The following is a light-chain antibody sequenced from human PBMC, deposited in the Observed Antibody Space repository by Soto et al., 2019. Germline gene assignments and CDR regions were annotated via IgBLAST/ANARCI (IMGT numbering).Light chain of an antibody. CDR1: QSISSW. J-gene: IGKJ1*01. V-gene: IGKV1-5*01. Sequence: DIQVTQSPPTLSASVGDRVTITCRASQSISSWLAWYQQKPGKAPKLLIYDASSLESGVPSRFSGSGSGTEFTLTISNLQPDDFATYFCQQYHNYPRTFGQGTKVDIK. CDR3: QQYHNYPRT. CDR2: DAS.